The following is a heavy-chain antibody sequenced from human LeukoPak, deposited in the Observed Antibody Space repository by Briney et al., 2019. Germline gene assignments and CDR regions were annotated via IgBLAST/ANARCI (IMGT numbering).Heavy chain of an antibody. CDR1: GYIFTSYW. CDR2: IYPGDSDT. CDR3: ARLFSGIAVAGTGFDY. Sequence: GESLKISCKGSGYIFTSYWIGWVRQMPGKGLEWMGIIYPGDSDTRYSPSFQGQVTISADKSISTAYLQWSSLKASDTAMYYCARLFSGIAVAGTGFDYWGQGTLVTVSS. J-gene: IGHJ4*02. V-gene: IGHV5-51*01. D-gene: IGHD6-19*01.